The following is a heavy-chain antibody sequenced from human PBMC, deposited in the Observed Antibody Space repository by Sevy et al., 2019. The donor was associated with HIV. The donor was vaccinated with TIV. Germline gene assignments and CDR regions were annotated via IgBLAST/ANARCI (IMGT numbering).Heavy chain of an antibody. D-gene: IGHD3-3*01. CDR2: ISYDGSDK. J-gene: IGHJ4*02. Sequence: GGSLRLSCAASGITFSYYGMHWVRQAPGKGLEWVAFISYDGSDKFYADSVKGRFTTSRDNSKNTLYLQMNSLRGEDTAVYFCAMDAGRSGYTNDAHFDYWGQGTLVTVSS. V-gene: IGHV3-30*03. CDR3: AMDAGRSGYTNDAHFDY. CDR1: GITFSYYG.